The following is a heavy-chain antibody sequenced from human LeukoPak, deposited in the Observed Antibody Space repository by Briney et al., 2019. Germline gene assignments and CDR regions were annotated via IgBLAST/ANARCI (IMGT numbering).Heavy chain of an antibody. CDR2: INHSGST. Sequence: SETLSLTCAVYGGSFSGYYWSWIRQPPGKGLEWIGEINHSGSTNYNPSLKSRVTISVDTSKNQFSLKLSSVTAADTAVYYCARAYDYYDSSGLHFDIWGQGTMVTVSS. CDR3: ARAYDYYDSSGLHFDI. V-gene: IGHV4-34*01. J-gene: IGHJ3*02. CDR1: GGSFSGYY. D-gene: IGHD3-22*01.